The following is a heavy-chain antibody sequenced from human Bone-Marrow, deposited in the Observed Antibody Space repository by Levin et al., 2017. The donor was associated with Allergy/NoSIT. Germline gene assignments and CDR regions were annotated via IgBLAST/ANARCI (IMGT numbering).Heavy chain of an antibody. CDR2: INTNTGNP. D-gene: IGHD3-3*01. CDR1: GYTFTSYA. J-gene: IGHJ6*03. Sequence: GESLKISCKASGYTFTSYAMNWVRQAPGQGLEWMGWINTNTGNPTYAQGFTGRFVFSLDTSVSTAYLQISSLKAEDTAVYYCARGNQFWSGYYNFLYYYYYMDVWGKGTTVTVSS. V-gene: IGHV7-4-1*02. CDR3: ARGNQFWSGYYNFLYYYYYMDV.